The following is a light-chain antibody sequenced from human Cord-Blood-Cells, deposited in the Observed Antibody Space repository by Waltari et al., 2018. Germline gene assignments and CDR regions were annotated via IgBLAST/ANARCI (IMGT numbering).Light chain of an antibody. J-gene: IGLJ3*02. V-gene: IGLV3-25*03. Sequence: SYELTQPPSVSVSPGQTARITCSGDALPKQYAYWYQQKPGQAPVLVIYKDSERPSGIPGRFSDSSSGTTVTLTISGVQADDEADYYCQSADSSGTYVFGGGTKLTVL. CDR1: ALPKQY. CDR2: KDS. CDR3: QSADSSGTYV.